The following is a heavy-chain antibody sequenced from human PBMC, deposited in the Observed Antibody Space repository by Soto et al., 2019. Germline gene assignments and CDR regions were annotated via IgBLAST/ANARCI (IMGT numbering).Heavy chain of an antibody. CDR3: ARANRFLEWPRFDS. D-gene: IGHD3-3*01. J-gene: IGHJ5*01. CDR1: SGSISSGYYY. Sequence: PXETLSVSGTVSSGSISSGYYYWSWIRQPPGKGLEWIGYIYYSGSTYYNPSLKSRVTISVDTSKNQFSLKLRSVTAADTAVYYCARANRFLEWPRFDSWGQGTLVTVSS. CDR2: IYYSGST. V-gene: IGHV4-30-4*01.